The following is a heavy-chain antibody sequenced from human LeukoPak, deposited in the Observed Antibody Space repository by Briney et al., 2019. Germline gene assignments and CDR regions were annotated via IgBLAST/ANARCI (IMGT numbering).Heavy chain of an antibody. CDR2: ISGYGAST. CDR1: GLTFGTTA. J-gene: IGHJ4*02. Sequence: PGGSLRLSCAASGLTFGTTAMSWVGQAPGKGLEWVSTISGYGASTYYADSVKGRFTISRDNAKDSLYLQMSSLRAEETGVYYCAVRRGIYYWGQGTLVTVSS. CDR3: AVRRGIYY. D-gene: IGHD4-11*01. V-gene: IGHV3-23*01.